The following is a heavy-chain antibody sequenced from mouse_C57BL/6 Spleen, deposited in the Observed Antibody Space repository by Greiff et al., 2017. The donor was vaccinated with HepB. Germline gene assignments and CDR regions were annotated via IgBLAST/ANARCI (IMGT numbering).Heavy chain of an antibody. CDR3: APYSNYEKEY. CDR2: IYPRSGNT. CDR1: GYTFTSYG. D-gene: IGHD2-5*01. J-gene: IGHJ2*01. Sequence: QVQLKESGAELARPGASVKLSCKASGYTFTSYGISWVKQRTGQGLEWIGEIYPRSGNTYYNEKFKGKATLTADKSSSTAYMELRSLTSEDSAVYFCAPYSNYEKEYWGQGTTLTVSS. V-gene: IGHV1-81*01.